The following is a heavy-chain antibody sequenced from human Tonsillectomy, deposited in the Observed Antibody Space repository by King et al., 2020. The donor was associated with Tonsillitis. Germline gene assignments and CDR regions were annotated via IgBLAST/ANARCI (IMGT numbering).Heavy chain of an antibody. D-gene: IGHD3-10*01. CDR3: ARDGAMVRGDDYYYGMDV. J-gene: IGHJ6*02. CDR2: IIPIFGTA. V-gene: IGHV1-69*12. CDR1: GGTFSSYA. Sequence: QLVQSGAEVKKPGSSVKVSCKASGGTFSSYAISWVRQAPGQGLEWMGGIIPIFGTANYAQKFQGRVTITADESTSTAYMELSSLRSEDTAVYYCARDGAMVRGDDYYYGMDVWGQGTTVTVSS.